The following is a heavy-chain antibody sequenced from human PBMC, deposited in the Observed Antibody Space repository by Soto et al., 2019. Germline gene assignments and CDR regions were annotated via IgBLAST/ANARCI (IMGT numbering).Heavy chain of an antibody. CDR2: IRSKANSYAT. J-gene: IGHJ6*02. CDR1: WVTFSGSA. D-gene: IGHD4-4*01. Sequence: VGSLRRSCAASWVTFSGSAMHWVRQASGKGLEWVGRIRSKANSYATAYVASVKGRFTISRDDSKNTAYLQMNSLKTEDTAVYYCTAVNTVSSDYYYGMEVWGQGTTVTVSS. V-gene: IGHV3-73*01. CDR3: TAVNTVSSDYYYGMEV.